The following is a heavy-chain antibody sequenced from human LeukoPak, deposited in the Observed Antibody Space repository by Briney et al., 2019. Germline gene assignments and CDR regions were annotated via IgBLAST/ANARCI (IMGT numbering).Heavy chain of an antibody. V-gene: IGHV3-21*01. J-gene: IGHJ4*02. CDR3: ARDAGYCSSTSCYSPLNY. CDR2: ISSSSSYI. CDR1: GFTLSSYS. Sequence: GGSLRLSCAASGFTLSSYSMNWVRQAPGKGLEWVSSISSSSSYIYYADSVKGRFTISRDNAKNSLYLQMNSLRAEDTAVYYCARDAGYCSSTSCYSPLNYWGQGTLVTVSS. D-gene: IGHD2-2*02.